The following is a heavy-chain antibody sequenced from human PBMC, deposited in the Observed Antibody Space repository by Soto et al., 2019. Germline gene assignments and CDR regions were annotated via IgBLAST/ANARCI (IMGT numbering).Heavy chain of an antibody. V-gene: IGHV1-3*01. CDR2: INAGNGNT. Sequence: QVQLVQSGAGVKKPGASVKDSCKASGYTFTSDAMHWVRQAPGQRLEWMGWINAGNGNTKYSQKFQGRDTITRNTSASTAYMELRRLRSEDTDVYYGSREPGPPHNYYGIDGWGHVTTVTVSS. CDR1: GYTFTSDA. CDR3: SREPGPPHNYYGIDG. J-gene: IGHJ6*02.